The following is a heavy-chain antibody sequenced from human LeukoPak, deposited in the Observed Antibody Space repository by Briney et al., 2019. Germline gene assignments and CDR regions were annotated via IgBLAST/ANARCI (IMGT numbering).Heavy chain of an antibody. J-gene: IGHJ4*02. V-gene: IGHV1-2*02. Sequence: GASVKVSCKASGYTFTGYYMHWVRQAPGQGLEWMGWIIPNSGGTNYAQKFQGRVTMTRDTSISTAYMELSGLRSDDTAVYYCARAVVVIGYDYWGQGTLVTVSS. D-gene: IGHD2-21*01. CDR2: IIPNSGGT. CDR1: GYTFTGYY. CDR3: ARAVVVIGYDY.